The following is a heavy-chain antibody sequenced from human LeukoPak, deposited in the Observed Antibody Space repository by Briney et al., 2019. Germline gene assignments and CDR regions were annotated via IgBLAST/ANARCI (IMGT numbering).Heavy chain of an antibody. J-gene: IGHJ4*02. CDR3: ARGIAYYYGSGSYSPYFDY. Sequence: SETLSLTCTVSGGSISSTSYYWGWIRQPPGKGLEWIGTIYYSGSPYYNPSLKSRVTISVDTSKNQFSLKLSSVTAADTAVYYCARGIAYYYGSGSYSPYFDYWGQGTLVTVSS. CDR2: IYYSGSP. V-gene: IGHV4-39*01. D-gene: IGHD3-10*01. CDR1: GGSISSTSYY.